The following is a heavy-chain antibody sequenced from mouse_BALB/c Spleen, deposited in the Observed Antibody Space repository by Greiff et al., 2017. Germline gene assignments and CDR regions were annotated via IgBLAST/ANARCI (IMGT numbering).Heavy chain of an antibody. CDR3: ARDSYGNYLDY. CDR1: GFSLTSYG. CDR2: IWAGGST. J-gene: IGHJ4*01. V-gene: IGHV2-9*02. D-gene: IGHD2-1*01. Sequence: VQLQESGPGLVAPSQSLSITCTVSGFSLTSYGVHWVRQPPGKGLEWLGVIWAGGSTNYNSALMSRLSISKDNSKSQVFLKMNSLQTDDTAMHYCARDSYGNYLDYWGQGTSVTVSS.